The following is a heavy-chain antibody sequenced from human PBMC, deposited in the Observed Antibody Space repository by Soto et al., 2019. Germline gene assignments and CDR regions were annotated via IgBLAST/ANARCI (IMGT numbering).Heavy chain of an antibody. CDR1: GGSISSGGYY. V-gene: IGHV4-31*03. D-gene: IGHD2-2*01. CDR3: ARESPGSQLLFGYYYYGMDV. CDR2: IYYSGST. J-gene: IGHJ6*02. Sequence: QVQLQESGPGLVKPSQTPSLTCTVSGGSISSGGYYWSWIRQHPGKGLEWIGYIYYSGSTYYNPSLKSRVTISVDTSKNQFSLKLSSVTAADTAVYYCARESPGSQLLFGYYYYGMDVWGQGTTVTVSS.